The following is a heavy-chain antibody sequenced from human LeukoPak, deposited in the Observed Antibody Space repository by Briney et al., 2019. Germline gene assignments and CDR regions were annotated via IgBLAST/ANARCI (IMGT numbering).Heavy chain of an antibody. V-gene: IGHV4-34*01. CDR3: ARLLPRTGTTAYYFHNDMDV. D-gene: IGHD1-1*01. J-gene: IGHJ6*03. CDR1: GVASSGNY. Sequence: SETLSLTCGVYGVASSGNYWSWIRQSPGRGLEWIGEINHSGSTNYNPSLKSRVIISIDTSKNQFSLKLSSVTAADTADYYCARLLPRTGTTAYYFHNDMDVWGKGTTVTISS. CDR2: INHSGST.